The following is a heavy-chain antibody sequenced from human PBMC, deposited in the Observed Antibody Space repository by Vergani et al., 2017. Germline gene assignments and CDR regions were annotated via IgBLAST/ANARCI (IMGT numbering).Heavy chain of an antibody. CDR2: ISYDGSNK. CDR1: GFTFSSYA. V-gene: IGHV3-30-3*01. Sequence: QVQLVESGGGVVQPGRSLRLSCAASGFTFSSYAMHWVRQAPGTGLEWVAVISYDGSNKYYAESVKGRFTISRDNSKNTLYLQMNSLRAEDTAVYYCARGSSGDYVSSFDYWGQGTLVTVSS. D-gene: IGHD4-17*01. CDR3: ARGSSGDYVSSFDY. J-gene: IGHJ4*02.